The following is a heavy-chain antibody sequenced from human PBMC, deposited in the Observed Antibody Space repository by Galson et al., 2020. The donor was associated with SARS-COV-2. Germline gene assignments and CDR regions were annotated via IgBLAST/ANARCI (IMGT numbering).Heavy chain of an antibody. CDR3: AREKILGNPARQQVPYQYYGMDV. Sequence: EPGGSLTLSCEASGFMVNSNYMSWVRQAPGRGLEWVSSMYSGGSTYYADPVKGRFTISRDNSRNTHYFQMNSLSPEDTAVYYCAREKILGNPARQQVPYQYYGMDVWGQGTTVTV. D-gene: IGHD7-27*01. CDR1: GFMVNSNY. J-gene: IGHJ6*02. CDR2: MYSGGST. V-gene: IGHV3-66*01.